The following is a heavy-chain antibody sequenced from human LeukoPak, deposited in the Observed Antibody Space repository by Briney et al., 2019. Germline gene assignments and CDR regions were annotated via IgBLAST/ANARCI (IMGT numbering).Heavy chain of an antibody. D-gene: IGHD1-26*01. Sequence: PGRSLRLSCAASGFTFSSYAMHWVRQAPGKGLEWVAVISYDGSNKYYADSVKGRFTISRGNSKNTLYLQMNSLRAEDTAVYYCAREGGAGGSYLEHNWFDPWGQGTLVTVSS. J-gene: IGHJ5*02. CDR2: ISYDGSNK. CDR3: AREGGAGGSYLEHNWFDP. V-gene: IGHV3-30*04. CDR1: GFTFSSYA.